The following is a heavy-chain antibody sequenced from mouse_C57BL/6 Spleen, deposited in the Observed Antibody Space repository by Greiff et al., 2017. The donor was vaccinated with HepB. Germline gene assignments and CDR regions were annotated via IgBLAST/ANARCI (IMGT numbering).Heavy chain of an antibody. Sequence: DVKLQESGPELVKPGASVKIPCKASGYTFTDYNMDWVKQSHGKSLEWIGDINPNNGGTIYNQKFKGKATLTVDKSSSTAYMELRSLTSEDTAVYYCARGGWLLRYYAMDYWGQGTSVTVSS. D-gene: IGHD2-3*01. CDR1: GYTFTDYN. V-gene: IGHV1-18*01. CDR2: INPNNGGT. J-gene: IGHJ4*01. CDR3: ARGGWLLRYYAMDY.